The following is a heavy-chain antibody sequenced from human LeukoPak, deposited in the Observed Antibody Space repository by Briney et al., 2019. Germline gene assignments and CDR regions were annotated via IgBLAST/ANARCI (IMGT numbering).Heavy chain of an antibody. Sequence: SETLSLTCTVSGGSISSHYWSCIRHPPGKGLEWIGYIYYSGSTNYNPSLKSRVTISVDTYKNQFSLKLSSVTAADTAVYYCARVVPEGYSDYWGQGTLVTVSS. V-gene: IGHV4-59*11. CDR2: IYYSGST. CDR3: ARVVPEGYSDY. D-gene: IGHD2-2*02. J-gene: IGHJ4*02. CDR1: GGSISSHY.